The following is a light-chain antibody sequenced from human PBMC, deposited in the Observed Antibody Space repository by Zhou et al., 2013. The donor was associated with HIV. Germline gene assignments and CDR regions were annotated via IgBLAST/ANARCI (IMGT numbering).Light chain of an antibody. J-gene: IGKJ2*02. V-gene: IGKV3-20*01. CDR1: QSVWINS. Sequence: IVLTQSPGTLSVSPGDRVTLSCRTSQSVWINSITWFQQKPGQAPRLVIYGTSTRATGIPDRFSGSGFGTDFTLTINRLEAEDVAVYYCRQYDNILGTFGQGDQTRDQT. CDR3: RQYDNILGT. CDR2: GTS.